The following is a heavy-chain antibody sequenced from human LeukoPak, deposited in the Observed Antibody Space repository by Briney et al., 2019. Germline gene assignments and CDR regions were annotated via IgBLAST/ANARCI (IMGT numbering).Heavy chain of an antibody. Sequence: SETLSLTCTVSGGSISSSSYSWGWIRQPPGKGLEWMGSIYYSGTTYYNPSLKSRVTISVDTSKIPFSLKLSSVAATDTAVYFCARLRFDFWSRYTHPYFDYWGQGTLVTVSS. CDR1: GGSISSSSYS. CDR2: IYYSGTT. D-gene: IGHD3-3*01. CDR3: ARLRFDFWSRYTHPYFDY. V-gene: IGHV4-39*01. J-gene: IGHJ4*02.